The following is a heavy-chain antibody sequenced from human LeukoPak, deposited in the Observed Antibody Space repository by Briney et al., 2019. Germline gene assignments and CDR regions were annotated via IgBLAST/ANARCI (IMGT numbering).Heavy chain of an antibody. CDR2: ISPNSGGT. J-gene: IGHJ4*02. Sequence: GASVKVSCKASGYTFTAYYIHWVRQAPGQGLEWMGWISPNSGGTNYAQKFQGRVTITADESTSTAYMELSSLRSEDTAVYYCARDGYSSGHRYFDYWGQGTLVTVSS. CDR3: ARDGYSSGHRYFDY. D-gene: IGHD6-19*01. V-gene: IGHV1-2*02. CDR1: GYTFTAYY.